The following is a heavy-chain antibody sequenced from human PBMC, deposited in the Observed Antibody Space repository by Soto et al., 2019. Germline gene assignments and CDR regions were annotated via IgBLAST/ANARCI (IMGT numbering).Heavy chain of an antibody. D-gene: IGHD3-22*01. CDR2: ISYDGSD. CDR3: ERRWNYYLGF. J-gene: IGHJ4*02. CDR1: GFPFREFG. Sequence: QMQLVESGGGVVQPGRSLRLSCVASGFPFREFGMHWVRQAPGKGLEWVALISYDGSDYADSVKGRFTISRDDSRDTLFLHMDNLRPDDTGVYYCERRWNYYLGFWGQGTLVADSS. V-gene: IGHV3-33*05.